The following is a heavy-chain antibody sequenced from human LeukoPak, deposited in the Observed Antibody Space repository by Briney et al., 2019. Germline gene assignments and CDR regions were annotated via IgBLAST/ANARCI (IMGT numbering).Heavy chain of an antibody. D-gene: IGHD6-13*01. J-gene: IGHJ6*02. CDR2: IKQDGSEK. V-gene: IGHV3-7*01. CDR3: ARDGPGYSSSWSSNYGMDV. CDR1: GFTFSSYW. Sequence: PGGSLRLSSAASGFTFSSYWMSWVRQAPGKGLEWVANIKQDGSEKYYVDSVKGRFTISRDNAKNSLYLQMNSLRAEDTAVYYCARDGPGYSSSWSSNYGMDVWGQGTTVTVSS.